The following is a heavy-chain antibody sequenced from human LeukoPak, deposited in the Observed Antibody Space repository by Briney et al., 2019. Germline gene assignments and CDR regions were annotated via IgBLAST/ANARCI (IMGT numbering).Heavy chain of an antibody. Sequence: ASVKVSCKASGYTFTSYDINWERQATGQGLEWMGWMNPNSGNTGYAQKFQGRVTMTRNTSISTAYMELSSLRSEDTAVYYCTVGGQQLLNFDYWGQGTLVTVSS. CDR2: MNPNSGNT. D-gene: IGHD6-13*01. V-gene: IGHV1-8*01. J-gene: IGHJ4*02. CDR1: GYTFTSYD. CDR3: TVGGQQLLNFDY.